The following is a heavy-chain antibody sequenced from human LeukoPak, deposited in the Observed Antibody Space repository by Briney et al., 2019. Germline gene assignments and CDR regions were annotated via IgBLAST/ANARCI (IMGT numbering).Heavy chain of an antibody. CDR3: ARWEMATAVLFDY. Sequence: GGSLRLSCTASGFTLSNYWMHWVRQAPGKGLVWVSRINGDGSETYYADSVKGRFTSSRDNAKNTVFLQMNNLRAEDTAVYYCARWEMATAVLFDYWGQGTLVTVSS. J-gene: IGHJ4*02. D-gene: IGHD5-24*01. V-gene: IGHV3-74*01. CDR2: INGDGSET. CDR1: GFTLSNYW.